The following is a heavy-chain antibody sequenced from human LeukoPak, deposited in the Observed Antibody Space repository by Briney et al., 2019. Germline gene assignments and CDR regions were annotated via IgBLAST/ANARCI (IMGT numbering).Heavy chain of an antibody. J-gene: IGHJ4*02. D-gene: IGHD6-13*01. CDR2: IWYDGNKR. CDR1: GFTFSTYG. Sequence: GTSLRLSCAASGFTFSTYGMHWVRQAPGKGLGWVALIWYDGNKRYYADSVKGRFTISRDNSNNTLYLQMNSLRAEDTAVYYCARGISAADYWGQGTLVTVSS. V-gene: IGHV3-33*01. CDR3: ARGISAADY.